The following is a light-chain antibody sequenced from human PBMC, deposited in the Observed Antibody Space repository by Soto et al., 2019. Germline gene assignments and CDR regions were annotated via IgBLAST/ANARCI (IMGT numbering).Light chain of an antibody. CDR2: AAS. CDR1: QNVSNN. Sequence: EVVLTQSPATLSLSPGESATLSCRASQNVSNNLAWYQQTPGQAPRLLIYAASDRATGIPARFRGSGSDTDFTLTITSVEPEDFAVYYCQQRSRWPRYTFGQGTKLEIK. CDR3: QQRSRWPRYT. J-gene: IGKJ2*01. V-gene: IGKV3-11*01.